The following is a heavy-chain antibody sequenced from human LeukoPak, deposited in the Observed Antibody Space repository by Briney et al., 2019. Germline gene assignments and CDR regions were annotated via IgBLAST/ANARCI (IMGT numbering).Heavy chain of an antibody. V-gene: IGHV3-21*01. CDR1: GFTFSSYA. J-gene: IGHJ4*02. CDR2: ISFSSSYI. Sequence: GGSLRLSCAASGFTFSSYAMHWVRQAPGKGLEWVSSISFSSSYIYYADSVKGRFTISRDNAKNSLYLQMNSLRVEDTAVYYCARDASVGDYPYFFDYWGQGTLVTVSS. CDR3: ARDASVGDYPYFFDY. D-gene: IGHD2-21*02.